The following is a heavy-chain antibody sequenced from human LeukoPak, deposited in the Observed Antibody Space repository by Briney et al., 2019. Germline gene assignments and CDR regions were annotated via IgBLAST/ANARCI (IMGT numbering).Heavy chain of an antibody. CDR2: ISQSGTTI. J-gene: IGHJ6*03. Sequence: GGSLRLSCAASGFTFSSYEMNWVRQAPGKGLEWVSYISQSGTTIHYAESVKGRFTISRDDAENSVFLQMNSLRAEDTAIYYCARDPIPNYDTYMDVWGKGTTVTISS. CDR1: GFTFSSYE. D-gene: IGHD3-16*01. V-gene: IGHV3-48*03. CDR3: ARDPIPNYDTYMDV.